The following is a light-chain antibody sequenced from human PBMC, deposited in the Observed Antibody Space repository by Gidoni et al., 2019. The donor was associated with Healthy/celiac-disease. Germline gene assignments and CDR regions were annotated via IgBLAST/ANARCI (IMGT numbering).Light chain of an antibody. Sequence: DIVMTQSPDSLAVSLGERATINCKSSQSVLSSSNNKNYLNWYQQKAGQPPKLLFYWASTRESGVPDRVSGGGSGTDFTLTISSLQAEDVAVYYCQSRLTFGGGTKVEIK. CDR1: QSVLSSSNNKNY. V-gene: IGKV4-1*01. CDR3: QSRLT. CDR2: WAS. J-gene: IGKJ4*01.